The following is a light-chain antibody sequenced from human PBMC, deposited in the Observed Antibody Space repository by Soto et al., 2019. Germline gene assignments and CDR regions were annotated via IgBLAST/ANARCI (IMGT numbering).Light chain of an antibody. V-gene: IGKV1-12*01. CDR3: HQYNSWPRGT. CDR2: AAS. Sequence: DIQMTQSPSSVSASVGDRVTITCRASQDISSWLAWYQQKPGKAPKIMIYAASSLQGGVPSRFSGSGSGTEFTLTISSLQPEDFAVYYCHQYNSWPRGTFGPGTKVEIK. J-gene: IGKJ3*01. CDR1: QDISSW.